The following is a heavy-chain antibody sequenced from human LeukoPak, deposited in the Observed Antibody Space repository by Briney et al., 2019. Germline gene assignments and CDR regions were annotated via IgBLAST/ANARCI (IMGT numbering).Heavy chain of an antibody. D-gene: IGHD3-22*01. Sequence: SETLSLTCTVSGGSISSGNYYWSWIRQPAGKGLEWIGRIYTTGSTNYNPSLKSRVTMSVDTSKNQFSLKLSSVTAADTAVYYCAATYVYDSSGYQLSYWGQGTLVTVSS. CDR3: AATYVYDSSGYQLSY. CDR2: IYTTGST. CDR1: GGSISSGNYY. J-gene: IGHJ4*02. V-gene: IGHV4-61*02.